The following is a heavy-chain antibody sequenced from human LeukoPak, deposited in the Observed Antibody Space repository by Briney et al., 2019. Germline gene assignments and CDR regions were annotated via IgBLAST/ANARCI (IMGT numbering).Heavy chain of an antibody. CDR2: IYPGDSDT. CDR1: GYSFTTYW. D-gene: IGHD2-15*01. V-gene: IGHV5-51*01. Sequence: GESLKISCKGSGYSFTTYWIAWVRQVPGRALEWMGIIYPGDSDTRYSPSFQGQVTFSADKSINTAYLQLSSLKASDTAIFYCARVVNLSFDYWGQGTLVTASS. CDR3: ARVVNLSFDY. J-gene: IGHJ4*02.